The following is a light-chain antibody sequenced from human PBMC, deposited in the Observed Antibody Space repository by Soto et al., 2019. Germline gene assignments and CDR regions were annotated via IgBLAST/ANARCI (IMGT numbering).Light chain of an antibody. CDR1: SSDIGAHNY. V-gene: IGLV2-14*03. J-gene: IGLJ3*02. CDR2: DVS. Sequence: QSALTQPASVSGSPAQSITISCSGTSSDIGAHNYVSWFRHHPGKAPKLIIFDVSNRPSGVSNRFSGSKSGNTASLTISGLQAEDEAEYFCSPCTTSNPPWVFGGGTKLTVL. CDR3: SPCTTSNPPWV.